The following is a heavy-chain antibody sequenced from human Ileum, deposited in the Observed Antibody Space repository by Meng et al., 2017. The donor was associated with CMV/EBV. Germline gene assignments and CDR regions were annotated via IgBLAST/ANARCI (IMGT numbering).Heavy chain of an antibody. V-gene: IGHV3-7*01. J-gene: IGHJ3*02. CDR1: GFTFNGYW. CDR2: IKQDGSDK. Sequence: GESLKISCVASGFTFNGYWMTWVRQAPGKGLEWVAKIKQDGSDKYSADSVKGRFTISRDNSKNTLYLQMNSLRAEDTAVYYCAKDKGSWDALDIWGQGTMVTVSS. D-gene: IGHD3-10*01. CDR3: AKDKGSWDALDI.